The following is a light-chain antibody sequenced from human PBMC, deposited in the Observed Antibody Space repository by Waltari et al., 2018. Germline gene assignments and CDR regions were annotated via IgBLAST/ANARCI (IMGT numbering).Light chain of an antibody. CDR2: DVT. CDR1: SSDDGGYNY. CDR3: CSYAGP. Sequence: QSALTQPRSVSGSPGQSVAISCTGTSSDDGGYNYVSWYQEDPGKAPKRMIYDVTKRPSGVPVRFSGSKSGNTASRTISGLQADDEADYYCCSYAGPFGGGTKLTVL. J-gene: IGLJ2*01. V-gene: IGLV2-11*01.